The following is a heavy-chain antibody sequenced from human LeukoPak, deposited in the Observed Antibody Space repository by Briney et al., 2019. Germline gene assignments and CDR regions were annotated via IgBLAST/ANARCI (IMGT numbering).Heavy chain of an antibody. CDR3: ARTYYYGSGSSYFDP. J-gene: IGHJ5*02. Sequence: SETLSLTCTVSGFSLSSGYYWGWIRQSPGKGLEWIGSNYHGGSSHYNPSLKSRVTISIDTSKNHFSLNLTSVTAADTAVYYCARTYYYGSGSSYFDPWGQGTLVTASS. D-gene: IGHD3-10*01. V-gene: IGHV4-38-2*02. CDR1: GFSLSSGYY. CDR2: NYHGGSS.